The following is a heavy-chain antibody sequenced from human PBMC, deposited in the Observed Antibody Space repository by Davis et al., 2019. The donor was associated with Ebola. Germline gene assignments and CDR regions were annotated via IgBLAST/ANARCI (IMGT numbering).Heavy chain of an antibody. V-gene: IGHV3-30*04. D-gene: IGHD1-20*01. J-gene: IGHJ6*02. CDR3: ARGDSITAFYYSGMDV. Sequence: PGGSLRLSCVASRFVFSTYAMYWVRQTPGKGLEWVASISVGSNEYYADSVRGRFTISRDNSKNTLYLQMTSLGVEDTAVYYCARGDSITAFYYSGMDVWGQGTTVIVSS. CDR1: RFVFSTYA. CDR2: ISVGSNE.